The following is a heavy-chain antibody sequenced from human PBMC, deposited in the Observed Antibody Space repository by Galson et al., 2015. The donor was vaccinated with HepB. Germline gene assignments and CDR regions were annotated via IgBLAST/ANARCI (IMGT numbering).Heavy chain of an antibody. Sequence: SVKVSCKASGYTFISYAMNWVRQAPGQGLEWMGWINTNTGNPTYAQGFTGRFVFSLDTSVSTAYLQISSLKAEDTAVYYCARGWDSSGRPDAFDIWGQGTMVTVSS. CDR3: ARGWDSSGRPDAFDI. CDR2: INTNTGNP. D-gene: IGHD3-22*01. V-gene: IGHV7-4-1*02. CDR1: GYTFISYA. J-gene: IGHJ3*02.